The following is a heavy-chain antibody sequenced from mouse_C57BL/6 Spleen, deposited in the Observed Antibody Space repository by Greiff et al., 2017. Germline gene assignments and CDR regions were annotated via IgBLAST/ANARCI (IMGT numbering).Heavy chain of an antibody. CDR3: ARGMCAY. CDR1: GYTFTSYW. Sequence: QVQLQQPGAELVKPGASVKLSCKASGYTFTSYWMQWVNQRPGQGLEWIGEIDTSDSYTNYNQKFKGKATLTVDTSSSTAYMQLSSLTSEDAAVYYCARGMCAYWGQGTLVTVSA. J-gene: IGHJ3*01. V-gene: IGHV1-50*01. CDR2: IDTSDSYT.